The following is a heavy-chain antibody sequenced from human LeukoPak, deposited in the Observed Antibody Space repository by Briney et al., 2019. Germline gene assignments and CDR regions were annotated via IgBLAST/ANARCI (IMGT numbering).Heavy chain of an antibody. J-gene: IGHJ5*02. CDR1: GGSISSYY. Sequence: SETLSRTCTVSGGSISSYYWSWIRQPAGKGLEWIGRIYTSGSNNYNPSLKSRVTMSVDTHKNQFSLTLSSVTAADTAVYYCARALRPIIAARPFTWFDPWGQGTLVTVSS. CDR3: ARALRPIIAARPFTWFDP. CDR2: IYTSGSN. D-gene: IGHD6-6*01. V-gene: IGHV4-4*07.